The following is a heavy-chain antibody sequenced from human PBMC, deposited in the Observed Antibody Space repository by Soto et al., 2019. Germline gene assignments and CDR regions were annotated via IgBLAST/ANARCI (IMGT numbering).Heavy chain of an antibody. V-gene: IGHV4-59*08. CDR2: IHYSGST. D-gene: IGHD1-26*01. Sequence: SETLSLTCIVSGDSISSYYWSWIRQSPGKGLEWIGYIHYSGSTNYNPSLKSRLTISVDTSKNQFSLKLSSVTAADTAVYYCARSSYSGSYYFFDSWGHGSLVTVSS. J-gene: IGHJ4*01. CDR3: ARSSYSGSYYFFDS. CDR1: GDSISSYY.